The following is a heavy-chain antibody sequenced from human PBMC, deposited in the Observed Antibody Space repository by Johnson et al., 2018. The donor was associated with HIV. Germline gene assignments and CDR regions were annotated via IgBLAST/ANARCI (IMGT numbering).Heavy chain of an antibody. Sequence: QVQLVESGGGVVQPGRSLRLSCAASGFTFSSYAMHWVRQAPGKGLEWVAVISYDGSNKYYADSVMGRFTISRDNSKNTLYLQMNSLRAEDTAVYYCAREQSGIAAAGNENAFDIWGQGTMVTVSS. CDR2: ISYDGSNK. V-gene: IGHV3-30*04. J-gene: IGHJ3*02. CDR3: AREQSGIAAAGNENAFDI. CDR1: GFTFSSYA. D-gene: IGHD6-13*01.